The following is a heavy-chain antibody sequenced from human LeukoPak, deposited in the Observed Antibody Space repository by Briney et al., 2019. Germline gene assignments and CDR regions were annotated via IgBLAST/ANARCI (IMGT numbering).Heavy chain of an antibody. CDR1: GFTFSGSA. D-gene: IGHD3-10*01. CDR2: IRSKANSYAP. CDR3: TVSMVRGVTDHSYYYYGMDV. V-gene: IGHV3-73*01. Sequence: PGGSLTLSCAASGFTFSGSAMHWVRQASGKGLEWVGCIRSKANSYAPAYAAWGKGSFTIFRGNSKNTAYLQMNSLKTEDTAVYYCTVSMVRGVTDHSYYYYGMDVWGQGTTVTVSS. J-gene: IGHJ6*02.